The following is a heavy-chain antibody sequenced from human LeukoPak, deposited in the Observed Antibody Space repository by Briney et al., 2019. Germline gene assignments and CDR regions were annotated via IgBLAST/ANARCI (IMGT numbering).Heavy chain of an antibody. D-gene: IGHD1-26*01. CDR2: IYYSGST. CDR1: GGSISSYY. J-gene: IGHJ4*02. CDR3: ARSNSGSYWYYFDY. V-gene: IGHV4-59*01. Sequence: SETLSLTCTVSGGSISSYYWSWIRQPPGKGLERIVYIYYSGSTNYNPSLKSRVTISVDTSKNQFSLKLSSVTAADTAVYYCARSNSGSYWYYFDYWGQGTLVTVSS.